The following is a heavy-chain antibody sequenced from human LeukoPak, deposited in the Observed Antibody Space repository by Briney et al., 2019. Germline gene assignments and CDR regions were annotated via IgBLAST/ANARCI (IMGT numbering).Heavy chain of an antibody. V-gene: IGHV4-38-2*02. J-gene: IGHJ4*02. Sequence: SETLSLTCAVSGYSISSGYYWGWIRQPPGKGLECIGSIYQSGSTYYNPSLKSRVTISVDTSKNQFSLKLSYVTAADAAIYYRARERSSSSDYWGQGTMVTVSS. CDR2: IYQSGST. D-gene: IGHD6-6*01. CDR1: GYSISSGYY. CDR3: ARERSSSSDY.